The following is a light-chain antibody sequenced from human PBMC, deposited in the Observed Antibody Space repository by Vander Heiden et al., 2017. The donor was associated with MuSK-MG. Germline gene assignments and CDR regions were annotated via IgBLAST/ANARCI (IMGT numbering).Light chain of an antibody. V-gene: IGLV2-23*01. J-gene: IGLJ2*01. Sequence: SSLNQASSVSGSPGPSDTHPCTGTSSDVGSYNLVSWYQQHPGKAPKLMIYEGSKRPSGVSNRFSGSKSGNTASLTISGLQAEDEADYYCCSYAGSSTLVFGGGTKLTVL. CDR3: CSYAGSSTLV. CDR2: EGS. CDR1: SSDVGSYNL.